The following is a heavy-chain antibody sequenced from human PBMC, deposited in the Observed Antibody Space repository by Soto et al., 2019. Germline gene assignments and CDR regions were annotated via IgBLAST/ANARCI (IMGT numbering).Heavy chain of an antibody. D-gene: IGHD3-3*01. CDR3: ARGTLYDFWSGYYDPPRGFDY. CDR1: GYTFTSYG. CDR2: ISAYNGNT. V-gene: IGHV1-18*01. Sequence: GASVTVSCKASGYTFTSYGIIWVRQAPGQGLEWMGWISAYNGNTNYAQKLQGRVTMTTDTSTSTAYMELRSLRSDDTAVYYCARGTLYDFWSGYYDPPRGFDYWGQGTLVTVSS. J-gene: IGHJ4*02.